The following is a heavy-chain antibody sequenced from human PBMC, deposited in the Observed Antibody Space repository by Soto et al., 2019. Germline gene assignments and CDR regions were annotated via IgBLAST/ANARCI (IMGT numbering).Heavy chain of an antibody. V-gene: IGHV1-18*01. CDR3: AREGVVPYYYYGMDV. CDR2: ISTYNGDT. CDR1: GYTFTRSG. Sequence: GASVKVSCKASGYTFTRSGISWVRQAPGQGLEWMGWISTYNGDTNYAQTFQGRVTMTTDTSTSTVHMEVRSLRSDDTAVYYCAREGVVPYYYYGMDVWGQGTPVTVSS. D-gene: IGHD2-15*01. J-gene: IGHJ6*02.